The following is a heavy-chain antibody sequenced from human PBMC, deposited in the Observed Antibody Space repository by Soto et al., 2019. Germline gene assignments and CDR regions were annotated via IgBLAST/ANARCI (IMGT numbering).Heavy chain of an antibody. CDR2: ISAYNGNT. CDR3: AATLDWGSYDFGGYPS. Sequence: ASVKVSCKASGYTFTSYGISWVRQAPGQGLEWMGWISAYNGNTNYAQKLQGRVTMTTDTSTSTAYMELSSLSSEDTAVYYCAATLDWGSYDFGGYPSWGQGTLVTVSS. J-gene: IGHJ4*02. CDR1: GYTFTSYG. V-gene: IGHV1-18*01. D-gene: IGHD3-22*01.